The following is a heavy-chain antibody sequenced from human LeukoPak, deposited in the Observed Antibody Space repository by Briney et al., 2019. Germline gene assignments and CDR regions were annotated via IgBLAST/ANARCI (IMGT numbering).Heavy chain of an antibody. J-gene: IGHJ5*02. CDR3: ARRRRGVIIMSSWFDP. D-gene: IGHD3-10*01. CDR2: INHSGNT. V-gene: IGHV4-34*01. CDR1: GGSFSGYY. Sequence: SETLSLTCAVYGGSFSGYYWSWIRQPPGKGLEWIGEINHSGNTNYNPSLKSRVTISVDTSKNQFSLKLSSVTAADTAVYYCARRRRGVIIMSSWFDPWGQGTLVTVSS.